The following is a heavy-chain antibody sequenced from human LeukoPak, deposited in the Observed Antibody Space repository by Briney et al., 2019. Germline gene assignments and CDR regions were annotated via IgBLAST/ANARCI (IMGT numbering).Heavy chain of an antibody. V-gene: IGHV3-48*01. CDR3: ARDWNGGYDSSGYYPTPHDY. CDR2: ISSSSSTI. J-gene: IGHJ4*02. CDR1: GFTFSSYW. Sequence: PGGSLRLSCAASGFTFSSYWMSWVRQAPGKGLEWVSYISSSSSTIYYADSVKRRFTISRDNAKNSLYLQMNSLRAEDTAVYYCARDWNGGYDSSGYYPTPHDYWGQGTLVTVSS. D-gene: IGHD3-22*01.